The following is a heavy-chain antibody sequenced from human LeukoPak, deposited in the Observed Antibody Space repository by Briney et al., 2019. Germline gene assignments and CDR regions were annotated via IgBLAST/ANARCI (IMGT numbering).Heavy chain of an antibody. CDR1: GFTFSSHA. J-gene: IGHJ4*02. Sequence: PGGSLRLSCAASGFTFSSHALHWVRLAPGKGLEWVAVISSDGSYKYYADSVKGRFTISRDNSKNTLYLQMNSLIPEDTAVYYCARQYISGQWYFDYWGQGTLVTVSS. V-gene: IGHV3-30*04. D-gene: IGHD5-18*01. CDR3: ARQYISGQWYFDY. CDR2: ISSDGSYK.